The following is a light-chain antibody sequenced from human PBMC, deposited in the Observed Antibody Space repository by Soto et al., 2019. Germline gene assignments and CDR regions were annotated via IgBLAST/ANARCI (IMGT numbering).Light chain of an antibody. CDR3: QQYNNWRT. J-gene: IGKJ1*01. CDR2: GAS. V-gene: IGKV3-15*01. Sequence: EILMTQYPATLSGSTGERATLSWRASQSVSSNLAWYQQTPGQAPRLLSYGASTRATGIPARLSGSASGTDFTLTISRLPSEDSAVYSCQQYNNWRTFCHVTQVDI. CDR1: QSVSSN.